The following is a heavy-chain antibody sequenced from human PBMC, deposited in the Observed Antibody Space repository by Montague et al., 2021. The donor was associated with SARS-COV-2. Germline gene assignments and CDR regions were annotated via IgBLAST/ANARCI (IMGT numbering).Heavy chain of an antibody. V-gene: IGHV3-30-3*01. Sequence: SLRLSCAASGFTFSSYAMHWVRQAPGKGLEWVAVISYDGSNKYYADSVKGRFTISRDNSKNTLYLQMNSLRVEDTAVYYCARDFDDYGDSPGAFDIWGQGTMVTVSS. J-gene: IGHJ3*02. CDR1: GFTFSSYA. CDR2: ISYDGSNK. CDR3: ARDFDDYGDSPGAFDI. D-gene: IGHD4-17*01.